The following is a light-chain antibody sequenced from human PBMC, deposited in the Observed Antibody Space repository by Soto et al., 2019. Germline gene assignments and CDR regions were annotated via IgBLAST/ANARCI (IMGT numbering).Light chain of an antibody. CDR3: QQYGSSYPWT. Sequence: SVSTQSPGTVSLSPGERATLSCRASQSVSSNYLAWYQQKPGQAPRLLIYGASSRATGIPDRFSGSGSGTDFTLTIRRLEPEDFAVYYCQQYGSSYPWTFGQGTKVDIK. J-gene: IGKJ1*01. CDR2: GAS. V-gene: IGKV3-20*01. CDR1: QSVSSNY.